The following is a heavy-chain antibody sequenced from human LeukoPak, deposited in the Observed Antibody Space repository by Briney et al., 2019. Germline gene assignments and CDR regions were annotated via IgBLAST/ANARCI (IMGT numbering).Heavy chain of an antibody. Sequence: SVKVSCKASGGTFSSYAISWVRQAPGQGLEWMGRIIPIPGIANYAQKFQGRVTITADKSTSTAYMELSSLRSEDTAVYYCARAYYYDSSGYYYYYGMDVWGQGTTVTVSS. CDR3: ARAYYYDSSGYYYYYGMDV. V-gene: IGHV1-69*04. D-gene: IGHD3-22*01. CDR1: GGTFSSYA. J-gene: IGHJ6*02. CDR2: IIPIPGIA.